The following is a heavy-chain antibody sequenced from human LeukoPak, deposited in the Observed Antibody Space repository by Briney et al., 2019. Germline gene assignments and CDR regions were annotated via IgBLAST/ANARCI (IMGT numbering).Heavy chain of an antibody. Sequence: GGSLRLSCAASGNYWMHWVRQAPGKGLVWVSHINSDGSWTSYADSVKGRFTISKDNAKNTAYLQMNNLRAEDTAVYYCVSFSETYWGRGTLVTVSS. D-gene: IGHD2/OR15-2a*01. CDR1: GNYW. CDR3: VSFSETY. J-gene: IGHJ4*02. CDR2: INSDGSWT. V-gene: IGHV3-74*01.